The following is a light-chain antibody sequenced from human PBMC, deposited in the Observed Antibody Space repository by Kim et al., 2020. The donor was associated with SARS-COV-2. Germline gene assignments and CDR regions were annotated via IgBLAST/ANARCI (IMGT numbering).Light chain of an antibody. V-gene: IGLV1-44*01. CDR1: SSNIGSNS. Sequence: QSVVSQPPSASGTPGQRVTVSCSGSSSNIGSNSVNWYQHLRGTAPKLLMYNDNQRPSGVPDRFSGSKSGTSASLAISGLQSEDEADYYCATWDDSLKGVMFGGGTQLTVL. CDR3: ATWDDSLKGVM. CDR2: NDN. J-gene: IGLJ3*02.